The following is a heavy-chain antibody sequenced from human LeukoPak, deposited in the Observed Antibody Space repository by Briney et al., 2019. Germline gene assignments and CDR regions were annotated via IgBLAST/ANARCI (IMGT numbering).Heavy chain of an antibody. V-gene: IGHV4-4*07. CDR1: GGSISSYY. D-gene: IGHD3-10*01. J-gene: IGHJ4*02. CDR3: ARGSSGFGELWRHFDY. CDR2: IYTSGST. Sequence: SETLSLTCTVSGGSISSYYWSWIRQPAGKGLEWIGRIYTSGSTNYNPSLKSRVTMSVDTSKNQFSLKLSSVTAADTAVYYCARGSSGFGELWRHFDYWGQGTLVTVSS.